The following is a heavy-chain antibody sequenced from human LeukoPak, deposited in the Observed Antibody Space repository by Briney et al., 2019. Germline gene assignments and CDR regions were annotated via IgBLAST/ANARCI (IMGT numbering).Heavy chain of an antibody. Sequence: SETLSLTCTVSGGSISSYYWSWIRQPPGKGLEWIGNIYYSGSTNYNPSLKSRVTISVDTSKNQFSLKLSSVTAADTAVYYCAREGYSGYEFDYWGQGTLVTVSS. CDR1: GGSISSYY. J-gene: IGHJ4*02. CDR2: IYYSGST. V-gene: IGHV4-59*01. D-gene: IGHD5-12*01. CDR3: AREGYSGYEFDY.